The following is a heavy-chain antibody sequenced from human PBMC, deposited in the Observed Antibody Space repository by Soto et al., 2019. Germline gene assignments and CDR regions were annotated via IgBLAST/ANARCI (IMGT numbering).Heavy chain of an antibody. CDR3: AIDVDYIWESYHYGSRDYYGVDV. D-gene: IGHD3-16*02. Sequence: QVKLVQSGTEVKKPGASVKVSCKASGYTLSSYRISWVRQDPGQGLEWMGWISAYNGNTNYAQKFPGRVTMTTDTSTRTAYKELRSPRSDDTAVYYCAIDVDYIWESYHYGSRDYYGVDVWCQGTTVTVSS. CDR2: ISAYNGNT. V-gene: IGHV1-18*01. CDR1: GYTLSSYR. J-gene: IGHJ6*02.